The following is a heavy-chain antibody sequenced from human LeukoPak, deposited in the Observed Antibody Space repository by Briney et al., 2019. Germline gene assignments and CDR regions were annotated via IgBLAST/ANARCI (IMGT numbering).Heavy chain of an antibody. J-gene: IGHJ3*02. Sequence: SETLSLTCTVSGGSLRSYYWSWIRQPPGKGLEWIGYIYYSGSTNYNPSLKGRVTISEDTSKNQFSLKMSSVTAVDTALYYCARGSGSGSYVAFDIWGHGTMVTVSS. CDR2: IYYSGST. CDR1: GGSLRSYY. CDR3: ARGSGSGSYVAFDI. V-gene: IGHV4-59*01. D-gene: IGHD3-10*01.